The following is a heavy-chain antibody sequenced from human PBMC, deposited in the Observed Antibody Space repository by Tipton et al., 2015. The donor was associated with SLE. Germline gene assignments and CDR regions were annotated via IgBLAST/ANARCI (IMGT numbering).Heavy chain of an antibody. CDR3: ARETVVRAAAGGYYYYGMDV. Sequence: TLSLTCSVSGASINSGDYYWSWVRQPPGKGLEWIGYIYYSGSTYYNPSLKSRLTISIDTSSNQFSLRLSSVTAADTAVYYCARETVVRAAAGGYYYYGMDVWGQGTTVTVSS. D-gene: IGHD2-2*01. J-gene: IGHJ6*02. CDR1: GASINSGDYY. V-gene: IGHV4-30-4*08. CDR2: IYYSGST.